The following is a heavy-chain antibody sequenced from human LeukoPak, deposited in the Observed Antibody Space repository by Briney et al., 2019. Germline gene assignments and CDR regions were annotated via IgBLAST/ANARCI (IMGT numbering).Heavy chain of an antibody. CDR3: ARDRSRWSIAPDADV. V-gene: IGHV3-74*01. J-gene: IGHJ6*02. CDR1: GFAFNDYW. CDR2: INSDGTRT. D-gene: IGHD2-15*01. Sequence: PGGSLRLSCAASGFAFNDYWMNWVRQVPGKGLTWVARINSDGTRTTYADPVKGRFTVSRDNAKNTLSLQMNSLRAEDTAVYYCARDRSRWSIAPDADVWGQGTTVTVSS.